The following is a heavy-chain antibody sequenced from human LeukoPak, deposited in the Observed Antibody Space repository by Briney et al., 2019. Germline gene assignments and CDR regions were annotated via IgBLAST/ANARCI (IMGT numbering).Heavy chain of an antibody. Sequence: SETLSLTCTVSGGSIDRSTYYWGWIRQPPGKGLEWIGSIYYAGSTYYSPSLKSRVTLSVDTSKNHFPLKLNSVTAADTAVYYCASIAARGDHWGPGTLVTVFS. CDR2: IYYAGST. CDR3: ASIAARGDH. V-gene: IGHV4-39*02. D-gene: IGHD2-15*01. CDR1: GGSIDRSTYY. J-gene: IGHJ4*02.